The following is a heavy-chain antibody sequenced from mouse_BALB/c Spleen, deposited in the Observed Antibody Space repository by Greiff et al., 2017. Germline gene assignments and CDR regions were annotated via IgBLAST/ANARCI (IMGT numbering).Heavy chain of an antibody. CDR3: ARWYYYGSSPCAMDY. CDR1: GFTFSSFG. CDR2: ISSGSSTI. J-gene: IGHJ4*01. Sequence: EVHLVESGGGLVQPGGSRKLSCAASGFTFSSFGMHWVRQAPEKGLEWVAYISSGSSTIYYADTVKGRFTISRDNPKNTQFLQMTSLRSEDTAMYYCARWYYYGSSPCAMDYWGQGTSVTVSS. D-gene: IGHD1-1*01. V-gene: IGHV5-17*02.